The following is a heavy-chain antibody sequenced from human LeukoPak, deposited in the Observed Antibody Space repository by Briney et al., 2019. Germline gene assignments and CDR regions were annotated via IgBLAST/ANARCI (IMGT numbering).Heavy chain of an antibody. J-gene: IGHJ4*02. CDR3: AKFRGGTTTLYHFDY. CDR1: GFTFSSYT. CDR2: ISSSSSYI. D-gene: IGHD1-1*01. V-gene: IGHV3-21*04. Sequence: GGSLRLSCPASGFTFSSYTLNWVRQAPGEGLEWVSSISSSSSYIYYADSVKGRFTISRDNARNSLYLQMNSLRAEDTALYYCAKFRGGTTTLYHFDYWGQGTLVAVSS.